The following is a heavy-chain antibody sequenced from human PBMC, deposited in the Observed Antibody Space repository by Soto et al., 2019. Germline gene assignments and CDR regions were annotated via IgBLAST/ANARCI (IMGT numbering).Heavy chain of an antibody. CDR3: AIVRQQLVRHYYGMDV. V-gene: IGHV1-2*02. D-gene: IGHD6-13*01. CDR2: INPNSGGT. CDR1: GYTFTGYY. J-gene: IGHJ6*02. Sequence: ASVKVSCKASGYTFTGYYMHWVRQAPGQGLEWMGWINPNSGGTNYAQKFQGRVTMTRDTSISTAYMELSRLRSDDTAVYYCAIVRQQLVRHYYGMDVWGQGTTVTVSS.